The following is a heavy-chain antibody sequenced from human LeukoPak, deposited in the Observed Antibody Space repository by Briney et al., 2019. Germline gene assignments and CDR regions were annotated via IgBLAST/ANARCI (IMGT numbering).Heavy chain of an antibody. CDR3: ARDPALRDSLDAFDI. Sequence: SQTLSLTCTVSGGSISSGGYYWSWIRQHPGKGLEWIGYIYYSGSTYYNPSLKSRVTISVDTSKNQFSLKLSSVTAADTAVYYCARDPALRDSLDAFDIWGQGTMVTVSS. CDR2: IYYSGST. J-gene: IGHJ3*02. CDR1: GGSISSGGYY. V-gene: IGHV4-31*03. D-gene: IGHD2-21*01.